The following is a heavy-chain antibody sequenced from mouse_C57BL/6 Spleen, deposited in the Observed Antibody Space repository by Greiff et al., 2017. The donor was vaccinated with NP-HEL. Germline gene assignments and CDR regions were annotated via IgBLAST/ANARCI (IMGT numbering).Heavy chain of an antibody. CDR3: TDLGQEEYYYAMDY. J-gene: IGHJ4*01. CDR1: GFTFSNYW. CDR2: IRLKSDNYAT. V-gene: IGHV6-3*01. Sequence: EVQLVESGGGLVQPGGSMKLSCVASGFTFSNYWMNWVRQSPEKGLEWVAQIRLKSDNYATHYAESVKGRFTISRDDSKSSVYLQMNNLRAEDTGIYYCTDLGQEEYYYAMDYWGQGTSVTVSS. D-gene: IGHD4-1*01.